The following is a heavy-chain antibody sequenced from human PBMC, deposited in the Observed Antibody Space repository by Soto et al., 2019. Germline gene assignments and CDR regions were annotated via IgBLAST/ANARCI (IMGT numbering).Heavy chain of an antibody. J-gene: IGHJ4*02. D-gene: IGHD4-17*01. V-gene: IGHV4-31*03. CDR1: GGSISSGGYY. Sequence: PSETLSLTCTVSGGSISSGGYYWSWIRQHPGKGLEWIGYIYYSGSTYYNPSLKSRVTISVDTSKNQFSLKLSSVTAADTAVYYCARDRKTVASGNYFDYWGQGTLVTV. CDR2: IYYSGST. CDR3: ARDRKTVASGNYFDY.